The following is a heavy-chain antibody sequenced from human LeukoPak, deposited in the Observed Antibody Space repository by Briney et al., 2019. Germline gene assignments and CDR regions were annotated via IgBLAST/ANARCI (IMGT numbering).Heavy chain of an antibody. CDR3: AKSRDDVTGYSYDY. Sequence: GRSLRLSCEASGFSFDDYAMHWVRQAPGKGLEWVAGISRNSYNIAYGDSVKGRFTISRDNAKKSLSLQMNSLGTEDTAFYYCAKSRDDVTGYSYDYWGQGVLVTVAS. CDR1: GFSFDDYA. J-gene: IGHJ4*02. CDR2: ISRNSYNI. V-gene: IGHV3-9*01. D-gene: IGHD3-9*01.